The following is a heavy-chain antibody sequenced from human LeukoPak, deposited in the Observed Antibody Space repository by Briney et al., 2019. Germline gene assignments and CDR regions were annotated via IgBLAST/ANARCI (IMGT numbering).Heavy chain of an antibody. V-gene: IGHV4-4*02. J-gene: IGHJ5*02. Sequence: SETLSLTCAVSGGSISSSNWWSWVRQPPGKGLEWIGEIYHSGSTNYNPSLKSRVTISVDKSKNQFSLKLSSVTAADTAVYYCAKGWQGYYTTWLGSWGQGTLVTVSS. D-gene: IGHD6-19*01. CDR1: GGSISSSNW. CDR3: AKGWQGYYTTWLGS. CDR2: IYHSGST.